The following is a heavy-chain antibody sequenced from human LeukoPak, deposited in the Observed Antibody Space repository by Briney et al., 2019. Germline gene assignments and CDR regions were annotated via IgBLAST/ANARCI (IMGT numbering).Heavy chain of an antibody. CDR2: IYHSGST. CDR3: AVGYYDILTGYVH. D-gene: IGHD3-9*01. J-gene: IGHJ4*02. Sequence: PSETLSLTCAVSGGSISSSNWWSWVRRPPGKGLEWIGEIYHSGSTNYNPSLKSRVTISVDKSKNQFSLKLSSVTAADTAVYYCAVGYYDILTGYVHWGQGTLVTVSS. CDR1: GGSISSSNW. V-gene: IGHV4-4*02.